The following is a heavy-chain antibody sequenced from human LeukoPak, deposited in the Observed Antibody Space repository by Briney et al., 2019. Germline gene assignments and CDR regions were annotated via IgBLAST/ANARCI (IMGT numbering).Heavy chain of an antibody. CDR2: IYYSGST. Sequence: SETLSLTCTVSGGSISSYYWSWIRQPPGKGLEWIGYIYYSGSTNYNPSLKSRVTISVDTSKNQFSLKLSSVTAADTAVYYCARGVRDYDILTGYYRPYYYYYYMDVWGKGTTVTLSS. J-gene: IGHJ6*03. D-gene: IGHD3-9*01. V-gene: IGHV4-59*01. CDR1: GGSISSYY. CDR3: ARGVRDYDILTGYYRPYYYYYYMDV.